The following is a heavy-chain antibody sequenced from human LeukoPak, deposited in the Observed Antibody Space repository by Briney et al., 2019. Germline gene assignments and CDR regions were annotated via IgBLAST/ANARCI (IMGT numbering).Heavy chain of an antibody. V-gene: IGHV5-51*01. CDR2: IRPSDSSV. CDR1: GYSFTNHW. J-gene: IGHJ3*01. CDR3: ARHQNGDYSDPSAF. D-gene: IGHD2-15*01. Sequence: GESLKISCKGSGYSFTNHWIDWVRQMPGKGLEWQGTIRPSDSSVRYSPSFQGQVTISVDRSIDTAYLQLSSLKASDTAIYYCARHQNGDYSDPSAFWGQGTMVSVSS.